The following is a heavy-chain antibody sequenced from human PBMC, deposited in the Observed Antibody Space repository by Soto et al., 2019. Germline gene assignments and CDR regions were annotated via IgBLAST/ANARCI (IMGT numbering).Heavy chain of an antibody. J-gene: IGHJ4*02. D-gene: IGHD5-18*01. Sequence: GGSLGLSGEASGFSFSSFAMNWVRQAPGRGLEWVSYISDDGASIYYADSLKGRFTISRDNAKNSLSLQMNNLRAEDTAVYYCARENSVQAWLHHFDHWGLGTLVTAPQ. CDR1: GFSFSSFA. CDR3: ARENSVQAWLHHFDH. CDR2: ISDDGASI. V-gene: IGHV3-48*03.